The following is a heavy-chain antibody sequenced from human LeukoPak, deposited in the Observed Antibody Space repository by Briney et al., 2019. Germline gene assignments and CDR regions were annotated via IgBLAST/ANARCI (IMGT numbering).Heavy chain of an antibody. CDR3: GTENGVYCFDF. D-gene: IGHD4-17*01. CDR1: GFTFSKYG. V-gene: IGHV3-33*01. J-gene: IGHJ4*02. Sequence: GRSLRLSCAASGFTFSKYGMHLVRQAPRKGLEWVAIIWFDGSNENYADSVKGRFTISRDNSKNMLYLEMTSLRAEDTAVYYCGTENGVYCFDFWGRGTLVTVSS. CDR2: IWFDGSNE.